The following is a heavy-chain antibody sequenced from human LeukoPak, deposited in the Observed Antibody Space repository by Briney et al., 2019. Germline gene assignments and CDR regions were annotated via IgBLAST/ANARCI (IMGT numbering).Heavy chain of an antibody. CDR3: ARGGGYSSSWSEPFDY. D-gene: IGHD6-13*01. Sequence: SETLSLTCAVYGGSFSGYYWSWIRQPPGKGLEWIGEINHSGSTNYNPSLTSRVTISVDTSKNQFSLKLSSVTAADTAVYYCARGGGYSSSWSEPFDYWGQGTLVTVSS. J-gene: IGHJ4*02. CDR2: INHSGST. V-gene: IGHV4-34*01. CDR1: GGSFSGYY.